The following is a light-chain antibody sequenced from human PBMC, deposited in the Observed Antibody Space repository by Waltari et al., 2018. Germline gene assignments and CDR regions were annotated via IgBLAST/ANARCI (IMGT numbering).Light chain of an antibody. Sequence: DIQMTQSPSSLSASIGDRVTITCRANQNIKHHLSWHQQKPGKAPKILIYPASTLQSGVPSRFSGSGSGTDFTLTITSLQPEYFATYYWQQNYVSPGTFGQGTTVEI. CDR3: QQNYVSPGT. CDR1: QNIKHH. J-gene: IGKJ1*01. CDR2: PAS. V-gene: IGKV1-39*01.